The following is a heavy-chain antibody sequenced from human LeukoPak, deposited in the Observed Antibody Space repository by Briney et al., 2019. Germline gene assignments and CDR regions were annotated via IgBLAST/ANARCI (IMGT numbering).Heavy chain of an antibody. V-gene: IGHV4-59*08. CDR3: ARQGNIAVADYYFDY. D-gene: IGHD6-19*01. CDR2: IYYSGST. Sequence: PSETLSLTCTVSGGSISSYYRSWIRQPPGNGLEWIGYIYYSGSTNYDPSLKSRVTISVDTSKTQFSLKLSSVTAADTAVYYCARQGNIAVADYYFDYWGQGTLVTVSS. J-gene: IGHJ4*02. CDR1: GGSISSYY.